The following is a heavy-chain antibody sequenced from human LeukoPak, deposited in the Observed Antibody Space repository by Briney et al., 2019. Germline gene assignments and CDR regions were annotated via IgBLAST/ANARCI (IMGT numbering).Heavy chain of an antibody. CDR1: GYTFTSYG. CDR2: ISGYNGNT. D-gene: IGHD6-19*01. Sequence: ASVKVSCKASGYTFTSYGISWVRQAPGQGLEWMGWISGYNGNTNNAQRFQGRVTLTTDTSTSTAYMELKSLRSDDTAVYYCTRMGAVAGTGRFDCWGQGTLATVSS. J-gene: IGHJ4*02. CDR3: TRMGAVAGTGRFDC. V-gene: IGHV1-18*01.